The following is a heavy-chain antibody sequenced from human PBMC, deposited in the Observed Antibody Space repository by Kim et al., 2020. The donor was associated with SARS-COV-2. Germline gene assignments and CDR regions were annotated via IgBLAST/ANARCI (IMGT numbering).Heavy chain of an antibody. V-gene: IGHV3-33*01. J-gene: IGHJ4*02. Sequence: GGSLRLSCAASGFTFNKYLMHWVRQAPGKGPEWLALIWYDGSQKYYADSVKGRFTISRDNSQNTLSLQMNSLRADDTALYYCARDKGWGLYSSGWHPFDNWGQGTLVTVSS. CDR1: GFTFNKYL. CDR3: ARDKGWGLYSSGWHPFDN. D-gene: IGHD6-19*01. CDR2: IWYDGSQK.